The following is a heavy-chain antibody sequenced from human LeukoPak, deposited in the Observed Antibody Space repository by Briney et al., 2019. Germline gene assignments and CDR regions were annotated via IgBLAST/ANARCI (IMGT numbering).Heavy chain of an antibody. D-gene: IGHD3-16*02. J-gene: IGHJ4*02. V-gene: IGHV3-21*05. Sequence: GGSLRLSCAASGFTFSIYSMNWVRQAPGKGLEWVSYISSSSSYTNYADSVKGRFTISRDNAKNSLYLQMNSLRAEDTAVYYCARDGEGGDIEYWGQGTLVTVSS. CDR2: ISSSSSYT. CDR3: ARDGEGGDIEY. CDR1: GFTFSIYS.